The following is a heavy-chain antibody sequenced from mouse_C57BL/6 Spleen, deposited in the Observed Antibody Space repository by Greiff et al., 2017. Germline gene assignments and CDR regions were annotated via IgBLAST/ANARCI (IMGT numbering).Heavy chain of an antibody. Sequence: QPSQTLSLTCSFSRFSLSTSNMGIGWIRQPSGKGLEWLAHIWWNDDKYYNPSLNSRHTISKDTSNNQVFLKITSVDTADTATYYCAQIRGYDYPWYFDGWGTGTTVTVSS. CDR3: AQIRGYDYPWYFDG. CDR1: RFSLSTSNMG. V-gene: IGHV8-5*01. J-gene: IGHJ1*03. D-gene: IGHD2-4*01. CDR2: IWWNDDK.